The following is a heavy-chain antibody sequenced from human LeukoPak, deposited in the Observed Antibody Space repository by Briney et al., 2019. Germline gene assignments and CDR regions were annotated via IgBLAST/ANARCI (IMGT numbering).Heavy chain of an antibody. V-gene: IGHV1-18*01. J-gene: IGHJ1*01. Sequence: ASVKVSCKASGYTFTSYGISWVRQAPGQGLEWMGWISAYNGNTNYAQKLQGRVTMTTDTSTSTAYMELGSLRSDDTAVYYCASSLSGSYRAEYFQHWGQGTLVTVSS. CDR2: ISAYNGNT. CDR1: GYTFTSYG. CDR3: ASSLSGSYRAEYFQH. D-gene: IGHD1-26*01.